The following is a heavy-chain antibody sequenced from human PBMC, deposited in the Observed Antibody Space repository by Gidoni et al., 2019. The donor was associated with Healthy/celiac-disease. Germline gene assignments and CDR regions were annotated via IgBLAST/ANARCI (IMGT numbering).Heavy chain of an antibody. J-gene: IGHJ6*02. Sequence: QLQLQESGPGLVKPSETLSLTCTVPGGSISSSSYYWGWIRQPPGKGLEWIGSIYYSGSTYYNPSLKSRVTISVDTSKNQFSLKLSSVTAADTAVYYCARDNRRIAAAGYYYYGMDVWGQGTTVTVSS. CDR2: IYYSGST. CDR1: GGSISSSSYY. CDR3: ARDNRRIAAAGYYYYGMDV. D-gene: IGHD6-13*01. V-gene: IGHV4-39*07.